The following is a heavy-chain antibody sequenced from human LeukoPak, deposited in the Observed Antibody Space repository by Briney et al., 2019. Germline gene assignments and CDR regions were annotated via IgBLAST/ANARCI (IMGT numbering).Heavy chain of an antibody. CDR1: GFTFSTYW. V-gene: IGHV3-7*01. D-gene: IGHD1-26*01. Sequence: GGSLRLSCAASGFTFSTYWMSWVRQAPGKGLEWVANINQDGSEKYSVDSVKGRFTISRDNAKNSLYLQMHSLRAEDTAVYYCAPLRELSFDYWGQGTLVTVSS. J-gene: IGHJ4*02. CDR3: APLRELSFDY. CDR2: INQDGSEK.